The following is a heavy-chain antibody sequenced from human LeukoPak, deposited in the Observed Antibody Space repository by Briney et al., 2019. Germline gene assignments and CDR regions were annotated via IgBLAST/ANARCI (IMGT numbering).Heavy chain of an antibody. CDR3: ARLVGLSTTASY. D-gene: IGHD5/OR15-5a*01. V-gene: IGHV1-2*02. J-gene: IGHJ4*02. CDR1: GYTFIGYY. CDR2: INPTSGGT. Sequence: ASVKVSCTASGYTFIGYYLHWVRQAPGQGLEWMGWINPTSGGTNYAQKFQDRVTMTRDTSINTAYMELSRLTSDDTAVYYCARLVGLSTTASYWGQGTLVSVSP.